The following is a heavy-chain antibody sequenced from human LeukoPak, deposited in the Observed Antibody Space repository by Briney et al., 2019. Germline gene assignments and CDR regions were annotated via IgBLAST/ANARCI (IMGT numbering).Heavy chain of an antibody. D-gene: IGHD3-16*01. Sequence: PGGSLRLSCAASGFAFDDYAMHWVRQVPGKGLEWVSGISWSSGTIHYADSVKGRFTIFRDNAKNSLYLQMNSVTAEDTALYYCAKDGDTSYKMLCYFDLWGRGTLVTVSS. J-gene: IGHJ2*01. CDR2: ISWSSGTI. CDR3: AKDGDTSYKMLCYFDL. CDR1: GFAFDDYA. V-gene: IGHV3-9*01.